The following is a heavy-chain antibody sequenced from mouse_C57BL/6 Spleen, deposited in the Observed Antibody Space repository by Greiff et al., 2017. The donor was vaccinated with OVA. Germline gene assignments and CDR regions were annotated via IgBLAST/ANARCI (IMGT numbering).Heavy chain of an antibody. CDR2: INPNNGGT. V-gene: IGHV1-22*01. Sequence: EVQLQQSGPELVKPGASVKMSCKASGYTFTDYNMHWVKQSHGKSLEWIGYINPNNGGTSYNQKFKGKATLTVNKSSSTAYMELRSLTSEDSAVSYCAREENDGYYGYFDVWGTGTTVTVSS. CDR1: GYTFTDYN. CDR3: AREENDGYYGYFDV. J-gene: IGHJ1*03. D-gene: IGHD2-3*01.